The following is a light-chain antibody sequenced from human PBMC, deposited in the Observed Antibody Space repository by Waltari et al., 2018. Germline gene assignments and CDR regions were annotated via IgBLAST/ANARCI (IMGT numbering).Light chain of an antibody. Sequence: SYVVTQPPSVSVAPGQTARISCGGTDFGSKPVHWYQQKPGQAPVLVVFDDRFRPSGIPGRFSDSNSGNTATLTINRVEAGDEADYYCQVWDSRSDHVVFGGGTKLTLL. V-gene: IGLV3-21*02. CDR2: DDR. CDR3: QVWDSRSDHVV. J-gene: IGLJ3*02. CDR1: DFGSKP.